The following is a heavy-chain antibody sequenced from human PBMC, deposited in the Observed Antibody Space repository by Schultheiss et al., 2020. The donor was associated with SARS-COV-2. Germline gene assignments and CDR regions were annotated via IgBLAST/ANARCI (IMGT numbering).Heavy chain of an antibody. V-gene: IGHV3-21*01. Sequence: GESLKISCAASGFTFSSYAMHWVRQAPGKGLEWVSGVTGSGSGIYYADSVKGRFTISRDNAKNSLYLQMNSLRAEDTAVYYCARVGRDCSHGVCYNAEYFQHWGQGTLVTVSS. CDR3: ARVGRDCSHGVCYNAEYFQH. D-gene: IGHD2-8*01. J-gene: IGHJ1*01. CDR2: VTGSGSGI. CDR1: GFTFSSYA.